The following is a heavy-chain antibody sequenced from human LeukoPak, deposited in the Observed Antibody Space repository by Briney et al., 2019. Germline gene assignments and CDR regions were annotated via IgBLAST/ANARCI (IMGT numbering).Heavy chain of an antibody. Sequence: PGGSLRLSCTVSGFTLSSYEMSWVRQAPGKGLEWVSGLSASGGLTYYSDSVKGRFTISRDNSKNTLYLQMNSLRADDTAVYYCAKGGSSYSEMDYWGQGTLVTVSS. CDR1: GFTLSSYE. D-gene: IGHD4-11*01. CDR2: LSASGGLT. V-gene: IGHV3-23*01. CDR3: AKGGSSYSEMDY. J-gene: IGHJ4*02.